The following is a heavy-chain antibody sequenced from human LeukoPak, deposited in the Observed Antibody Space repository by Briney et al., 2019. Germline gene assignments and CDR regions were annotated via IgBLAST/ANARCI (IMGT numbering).Heavy chain of an antibody. Sequence: SQTLSLTCTVSGGSISSGGNYWSWIRQPPGKGLEWIGSIYYSGSTYYNPSLKSRVTISVDTSKNQFSLKLSSVTAADTALYYCARQGWGDYYYYMDVWGKGTTVTVSS. J-gene: IGHJ6*03. CDR1: GGSISSGGNY. CDR3: ARQGWGDYYYYMDV. D-gene: IGHD3-16*01. V-gene: IGHV4-30-2*03. CDR2: IYYSGST.